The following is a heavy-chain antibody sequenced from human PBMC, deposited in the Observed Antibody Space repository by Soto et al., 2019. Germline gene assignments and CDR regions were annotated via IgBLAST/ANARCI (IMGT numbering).Heavy chain of an antibody. CDR1: GFTFSSYA. D-gene: IGHD6-6*01. Sequence: SVGSLRLSCAASGFTFSSYAMSWVRQAPGKGLEWVSAISGSGGSTYYADSVKGRFTISRDNSKNTLYLQMNSLRAEDTAVYYCEKDRPLDSSSLYYYYGMAVWGPGNTVTVSS. CDR3: EKDRPLDSSSLYYYYGMAV. CDR2: ISGSGGST. V-gene: IGHV3-23*01. J-gene: IGHJ6*02.